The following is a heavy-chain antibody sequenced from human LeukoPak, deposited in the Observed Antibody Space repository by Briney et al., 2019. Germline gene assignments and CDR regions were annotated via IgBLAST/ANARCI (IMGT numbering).Heavy chain of an antibody. J-gene: IGHJ4*02. CDR2: ISAYNGNT. CDR1: GYTFTSYG. Sequence: ASVKVSCKASGYTFTSYGISWVRQAPGQGLEWMGWISAYNGNTNYAQKLQGRVTMTTDTSTSTAYMELGSLRSDDTAVYYCARALEITIFGVVISLDYWGQGTLVTVSS. D-gene: IGHD3-3*01. V-gene: IGHV1-18*01. CDR3: ARALEITIFGVVISLDY.